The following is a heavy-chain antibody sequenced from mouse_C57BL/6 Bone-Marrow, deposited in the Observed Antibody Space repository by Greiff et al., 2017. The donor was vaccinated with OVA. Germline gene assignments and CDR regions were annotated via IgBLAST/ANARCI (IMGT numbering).Heavy chain of an antibody. V-gene: IGHV1-18*01. CDR3: ARGYYYGSSHYFDY. Sequence: EVQLQQSGPELVKPGASVKIPCKASGYTFTDYNMDWVKQSHGKSLEWIGDINPNNGGTIYNQKFKGKATLTVDKSSSTAYMELRSLTSEDTAVYYCARGYYYGSSHYFDYWGQGTTLTVSS. CDR2: INPNNGGT. D-gene: IGHD1-1*01. CDR1: GYTFTDYN. J-gene: IGHJ2*01.